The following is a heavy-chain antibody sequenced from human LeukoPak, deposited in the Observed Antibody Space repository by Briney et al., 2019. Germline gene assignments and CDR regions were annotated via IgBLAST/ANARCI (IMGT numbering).Heavy chain of an antibody. V-gene: IGHV3-23*01. Sequence: GGSLRLSCAASGFIFRNYGMNWVRQPPGKGLEWVSGVSPNGETAYYADSVKGRFTISRDNSKNTLYLQMNSLRAEDTAVYYCARDSGTTGEVKFDPWGQGTLVTVSS. CDR2: VSPNGETA. J-gene: IGHJ5*02. CDR1: GFIFRNYG. CDR3: ARDSGTTGEVKFDP. D-gene: IGHD3-10*01.